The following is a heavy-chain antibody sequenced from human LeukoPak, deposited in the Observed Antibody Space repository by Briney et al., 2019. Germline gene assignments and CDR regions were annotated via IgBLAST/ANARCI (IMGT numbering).Heavy chain of an antibody. Sequence: GASVKVSCKASGYTFTSYGISWVRQAPGQGLEWMGWINPNSGGTNYTQKFQGRVTMTRDTSINTAYMEPSRLRSDDTAVYYCATGLRRSSSWYPRPFWGQGTLVTVSS. V-gene: IGHV1-2*02. CDR1: GYTFTSYG. J-gene: IGHJ4*02. CDR2: INPNSGGT. D-gene: IGHD6-13*01. CDR3: ATGLRRSSSWYPRPF.